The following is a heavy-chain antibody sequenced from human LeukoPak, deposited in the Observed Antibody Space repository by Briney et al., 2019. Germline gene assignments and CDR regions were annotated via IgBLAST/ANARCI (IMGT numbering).Heavy chain of an antibody. D-gene: IGHD2-2*01. J-gene: IGHJ4*02. CDR2: ISSSSSYT. CDR1: GFTFSDYY. V-gene: IGHV3-11*06. Sequence: PGGSLRLSCAASGFTFSDYYMSWIRQAPGKGLEWVSYISSSSSYTNYAGSVKGRFTISRDNAKNSLYLQMNSLRAEDTAVYCCARDGIVVPAAIDYWGQGTLVTVSS. CDR3: ARDGIVVPAAIDY.